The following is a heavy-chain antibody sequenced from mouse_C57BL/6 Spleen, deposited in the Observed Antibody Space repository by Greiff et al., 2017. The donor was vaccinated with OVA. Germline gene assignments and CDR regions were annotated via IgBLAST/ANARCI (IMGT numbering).Heavy chain of an antibody. CDR3: ARRNKVDAMDY. CDR2: IYPNNGGN. CDR1: GYEFTDYY. Sequence: SGPLLVKPGASVKMSCKSSGYEFTDYYLHWVKISHGKSLEWIWYIYPNNGGNWYYPHFKGQATLTVDKVSNTDYMELRSLTSEDSAVYYCARRNKVDAMDYWGQGTSVTVSS. J-gene: IGHJ4*01. D-gene: IGHD1-1*01. V-gene: IGHV1-34*01.